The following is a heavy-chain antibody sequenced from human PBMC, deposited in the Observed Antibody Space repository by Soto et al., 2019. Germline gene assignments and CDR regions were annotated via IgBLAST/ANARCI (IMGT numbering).Heavy chain of an antibody. CDR1: GFTFSSYA. Sequence: GGSLRLSCAASGFTFSSYAMSWVRQAPGKGLEWVSAISGSGGSTYYADSVKGRFTISRDNSKNTLYLQMNSLRAEDTAVYYCAKDFYPASYYYDSGAFDIWGQGTMVTVSS. J-gene: IGHJ3*02. D-gene: IGHD3-10*01. CDR3: AKDFYPASYYYDSGAFDI. CDR2: ISGSGGST. V-gene: IGHV3-23*01.